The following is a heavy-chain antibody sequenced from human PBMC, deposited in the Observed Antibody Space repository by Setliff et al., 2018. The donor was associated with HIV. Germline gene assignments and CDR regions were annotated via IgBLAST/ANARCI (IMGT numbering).Heavy chain of an antibody. V-gene: IGHV4-59*11. Sequence: SETLSLTCTVSGGSISSHYWSWIRQPPGKGLEWIGYIYYSESTNYNPSLKSRVTISVDTSKNQFSLRLSSVTAADTAVYYCARVPGQLLKGAAAYFDYWGQGTLVTVSS. CDR2: IYYSEST. J-gene: IGHJ4*02. CDR1: GGSISSHY. D-gene: IGHD5-18*01. CDR3: ARVPGQLLKGAAAYFDY.